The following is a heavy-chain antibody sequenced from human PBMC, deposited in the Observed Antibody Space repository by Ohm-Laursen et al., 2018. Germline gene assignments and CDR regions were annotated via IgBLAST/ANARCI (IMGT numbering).Heavy chain of an antibody. V-gene: IGHV3-23*01. CDR2: ISGSGGST. CDR3: ANWAPYSSSHMDY. CDR1: VFTFSSYS. D-gene: IGHD6-6*01. J-gene: IGHJ4*02. Sequence: SLRLSCAASVFTFSSYSMNWVRQAPGKGLEWVSAISGSGGSTYYADSVKGRFTISRDNSKNTLYLQMNSLRAEDTAVYSCANWAPYSSSHMDYGGQGTLVTVSS.